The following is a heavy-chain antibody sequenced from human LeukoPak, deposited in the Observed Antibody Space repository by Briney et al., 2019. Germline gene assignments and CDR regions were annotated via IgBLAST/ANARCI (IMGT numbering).Heavy chain of an antibody. J-gene: IGHJ4*02. V-gene: IGHV3-30*18. CDR2: ISYDGSNK. CDR3: AKGGYGDYSDY. CDR1: GFTFSSYG. D-gene: IGHD4-17*01. Sequence: PGRSLRLSCAASGFTFSSYGMHWVRQAPGKGLEWVAVISYDGSNKYYADSVKGRFTISRDNSKNTLYLQMNSLRAEDTAVYYCAKGGYGDYSDYWGQGTLVTVSS.